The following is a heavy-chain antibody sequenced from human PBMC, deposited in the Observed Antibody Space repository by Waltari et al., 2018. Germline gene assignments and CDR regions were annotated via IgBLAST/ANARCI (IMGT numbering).Heavy chain of an antibody. Sequence: QVQLVQSGAEVKKPGASVKVSCKASGYTFTGYYMHWVRQAPGQGLEWMGWINPNSGGTNYAQKFQGRVTMTRDTSISTAYMELSRLRSDDTAVYYCARYCSSTSCYNWFDPWGQGTLVTVSS. V-gene: IGHV1-2*02. CDR3: ARYCSSTSCYNWFDP. D-gene: IGHD2-2*01. CDR1: GYTFTGYY. J-gene: IGHJ5*02. CDR2: INPNSGGT.